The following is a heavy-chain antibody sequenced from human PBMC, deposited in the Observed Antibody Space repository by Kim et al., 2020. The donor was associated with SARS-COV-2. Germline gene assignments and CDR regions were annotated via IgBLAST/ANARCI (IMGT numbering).Heavy chain of an antibody. D-gene: IGHD6-13*01. CDR1: GGSFSGYY. CDR3: ARVPEGGIAAAAQDY. V-gene: IGHV4-34*01. J-gene: IGHJ4*02. CDR2: INHSGST. Sequence: SETLSLTCAVYGGSFSGYYWSWIRQPPGKGLEWIGEINHSGSTNYNPSLKSRVTISVDTSKNQFSLKLSSVTAADTAVYYCARVPEGGIAAAAQDYWGQGTLVTVSS.